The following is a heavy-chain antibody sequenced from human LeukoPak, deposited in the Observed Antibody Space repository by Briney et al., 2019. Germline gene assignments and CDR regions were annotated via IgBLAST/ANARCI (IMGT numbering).Heavy chain of an antibody. V-gene: IGHV3-74*01. CDR1: GLTFSSYW. Sequence: GGSLRLSCAASGLTFSSYWMHWVRQAPGKGLVWVSRINSDGSSTSCADSVKGRFTISRDKSKNTLYLQMNSLRADDTAVYYCAKDLLRWSFDYWGQGTLVTVSS. CDR2: INSDGSST. J-gene: IGHJ4*02. CDR3: AKDLLRWSFDY. D-gene: IGHD4-23*01.